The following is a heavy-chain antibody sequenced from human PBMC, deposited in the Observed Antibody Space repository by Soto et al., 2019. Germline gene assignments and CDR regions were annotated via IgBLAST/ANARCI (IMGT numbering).Heavy chain of an antibody. CDR3: ARTDVYTSQGDYLDS. CDR2: VHHTGNT. J-gene: IGHJ4*02. D-gene: IGHD1-20*01. Sequence: PSETLSLTCAVSGASISGGGNSWNWIRQPPGKGLEWIGYVHHTGNTYYTPSLKSRVTISLDRSKNQFSPKLTSVTAADTAVYYCARTDVYTSQGDYLDSWGQGALVTVSS. V-gene: IGHV4-30-2*01. CDR1: GASISGGGNS.